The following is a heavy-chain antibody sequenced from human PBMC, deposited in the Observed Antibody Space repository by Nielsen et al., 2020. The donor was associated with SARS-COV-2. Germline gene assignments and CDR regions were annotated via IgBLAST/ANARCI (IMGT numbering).Heavy chain of an antibody. CDR1: GFIFSSHA. Sequence: GGSLRLSCAASGFIFSSHAMSWVRQAPGKGLEWVSAMSASGATSYYADSVKGRFTISRDNSKNMLYLQMNSLKAEDTAVYYCAKDLGYCSSTTCYLDYWGQGTLVTVSS. CDR3: AKDLGYCSSTTCYLDY. V-gene: IGHV3-23*01. CDR2: MSASGATS. D-gene: IGHD2-2*01. J-gene: IGHJ4*02.